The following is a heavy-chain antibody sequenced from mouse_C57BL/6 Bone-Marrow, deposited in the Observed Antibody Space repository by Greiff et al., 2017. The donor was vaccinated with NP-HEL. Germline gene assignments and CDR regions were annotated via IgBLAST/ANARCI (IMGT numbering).Heavy chain of an antibody. CDR1: GFTFSSYA. D-gene: IGHD1-1*01. CDR3: ARDYYGSRFDY. Sequence: VQLKESGGGLVKPGGSLKLSCAASGFTFSSYAMSWVRQTPEKRLEWVATISDGGSYTYYPDNVKGRFTISRDNAKNNLYLQMSHLKSEDTAMYYCARDYYGSRFDYWGQGTTLTVSS. J-gene: IGHJ2*01. CDR2: ISDGGSYT. V-gene: IGHV5-4*01.